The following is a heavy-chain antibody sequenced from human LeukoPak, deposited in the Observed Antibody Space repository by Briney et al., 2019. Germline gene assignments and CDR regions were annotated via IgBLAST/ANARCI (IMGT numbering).Heavy chain of an antibody. CDR1: GYTLTELS. V-gene: IGHV1-24*01. CDR3: ATFQGIPGAPKKNYYYYYMDV. CDR2: FDPEDGET. Sequence: ASVKVSCKVSGYTLTELSMHWVRQAPGKGLEWMGGFDPEDGETIYAQKFQGRVTMTEDTSTDTAYMELSSLRSEDTAVYYCATFQGIPGAPKKNYYYYYMDVWGKGTTVTVSS. D-gene: IGHD2-21*01. J-gene: IGHJ6*03.